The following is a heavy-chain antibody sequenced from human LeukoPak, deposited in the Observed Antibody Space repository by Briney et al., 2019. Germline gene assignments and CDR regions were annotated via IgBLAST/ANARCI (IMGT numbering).Heavy chain of an antibody. D-gene: IGHD3-22*01. V-gene: IGHV1-69*13. CDR3: ARVGAYYYDRYFDY. CDR2: IIPIFGTA. CDR1: GGTFSSYA. Sequence: GASVKVSCKASGGTFSSYAISWVRQAPGQGLEWMGGIIPIFGTANYAQKFQGRVTITADESTSTAYMELSSLRSEDTAVYYCARVGAYYYDRYFDYWGQGTLVTVSS. J-gene: IGHJ4*02.